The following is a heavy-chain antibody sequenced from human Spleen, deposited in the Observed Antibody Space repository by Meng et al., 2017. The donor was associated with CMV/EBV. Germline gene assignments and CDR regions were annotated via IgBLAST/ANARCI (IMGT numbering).Heavy chain of an antibody. V-gene: IGHV3-66*02. J-gene: IGHJ6*02. CDR1: GFSVTSNN. CDR3: ARDLGNFYYYGIDV. CDR2: INGGATT. Sequence: GGSLRLSCAASGFSVTSNNMNWVRQAPGKGLEWVSVINGGATTFYADSVKGRFTISTDNSKNTIYLQMNSLRVEDTAVYYCARDLGNFYYYGIDVWGQGTTVTVSS.